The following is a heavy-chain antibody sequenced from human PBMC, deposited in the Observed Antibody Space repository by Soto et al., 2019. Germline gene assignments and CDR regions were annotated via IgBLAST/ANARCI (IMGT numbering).Heavy chain of an antibody. D-gene: IGHD6-13*01. CDR3: ASNLAAAGTTNDY. CDR2: IIPILGMA. CDR1: GGTFSSYT. J-gene: IGHJ4*02. Sequence: QVQLVQSGAEVKKPGSSVKVSCKASGGTFSSYTISWVRQAPGQGLEWMGRIIPILGMANYAQKFQGRVTITADKSTSTAYMELSSLRSEDTAVYYCASNLAAAGTTNDYWGQGTLVTVSS. V-gene: IGHV1-69*02.